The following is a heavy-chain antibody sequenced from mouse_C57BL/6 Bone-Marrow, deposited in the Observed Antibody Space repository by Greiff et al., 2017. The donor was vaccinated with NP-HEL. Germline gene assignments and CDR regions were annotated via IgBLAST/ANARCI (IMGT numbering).Heavy chain of an antibody. CDR2: IYPRDGST. CDR1: GYTFTDHT. D-gene: IGHD1-1*01. CDR3: ARKAGYYYGYFDY. J-gene: IGHJ2*01. V-gene: IGHV1-78*01. Sequence: VQLQESDAELVKPGASVKISCKASGYTFTDHTIHWMKQRPEQGLEWIGYIYPRDGSTKYNEKFKGKATLTADKSSSTAYMQLNSLTSEDSAVYFCARKAGYYYGYFDYWGQGTTLTVSS.